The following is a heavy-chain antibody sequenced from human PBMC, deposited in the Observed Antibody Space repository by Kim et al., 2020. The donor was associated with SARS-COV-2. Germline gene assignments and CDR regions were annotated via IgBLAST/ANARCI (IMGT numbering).Heavy chain of an antibody. CDR2: INPDGSDM. CDR1: GFIFSTYD. Sequence: GGSLRLSCAVSGFIFSTYDMHWVRQTPGKGLEWVANINPDGSDMYYVDSVKGRFTISRDNAQKSMYLQMNSLRAEDTAVYYCARDPRLSDHWGQGTLVTV. D-gene: IGHD6-19*01. V-gene: IGHV3-7*03. J-gene: IGHJ4*02. CDR3: ARDPRLSDH.